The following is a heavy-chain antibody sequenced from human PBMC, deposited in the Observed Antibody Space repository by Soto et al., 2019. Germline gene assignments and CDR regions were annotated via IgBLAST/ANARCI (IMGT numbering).Heavy chain of an antibody. CDR1: GFTFDDYA. CDR2: ISWNSGSI. J-gene: IGHJ6*02. Sequence: PGGSLRLSCAASGFTFDDYAMHWVRQAPGKGLEWVSGISWNSGSIGYADSVKGRFTISRDNAKNSLYLQMNSLRVEDTAVYFCASVHGSPGYKGLDVWGQGTTVTVSS. D-gene: IGHD3-10*01. CDR3: ASVHGSPGYKGLDV. V-gene: IGHV3-9*01.